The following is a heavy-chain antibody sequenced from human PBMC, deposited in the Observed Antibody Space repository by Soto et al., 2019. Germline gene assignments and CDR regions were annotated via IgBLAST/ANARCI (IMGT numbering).Heavy chain of an antibody. CDR2: ISSGSNT. J-gene: IGHJ6*02. D-gene: IGHD1-26*01. CDR1: VFPFSSYA. CDR3: AKASANGKSDGMDV. V-gene: IGHV3-23*01. Sequence: EVQLLESGGGLVQPGGSLRLSCVASVFPFSSYAMSWVRQTPGRGLECVSSISSGSNTYYTDSVRGRFTISRDNSKNSLYLQMSSLRADDTALDYCAKASANGKSDGMDVWGQGTTVSVSS.